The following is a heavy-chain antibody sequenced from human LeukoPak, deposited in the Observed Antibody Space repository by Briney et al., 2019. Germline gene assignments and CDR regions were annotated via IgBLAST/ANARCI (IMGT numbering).Heavy chain of an antibody. J-gene: IGHJ4*02. CDR3: ARAITGYSSSWYDY. CDR2: IYYSGST. V-gene: IGHV4-59*01. Sequence: SETLSLTCTVSGGSISSYYWSWIRQPPGKGLEWIGYIYYSGSTNYNPSLKSRVTISVDTSKNQFSLKLSFVTAADTAVYYCARAITGYSSSWYDYWGQGTLVTVSS. CDR1: GGSISSYY. D-gene: IGHD6-13*01.